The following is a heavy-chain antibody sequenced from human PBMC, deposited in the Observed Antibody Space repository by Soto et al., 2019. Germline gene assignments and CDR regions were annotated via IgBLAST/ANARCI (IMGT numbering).Heavy chain of an antibody. D-gene: IGHD2-15*01. V-gene: IGHV3-9*01. CDR2: ISGNIGSI. Sequence: EVQLVESGGGLVQPGRSLRLSCAASGFTFDDYAMHWVRQAPGKGLEWVSGISGNIGSIGYADSVKGRFTISRDNAKNSLYLQMNSMRAEDTSLYYSAKEGSSYCSDSSCYEFDYWGQGTLVTVSS. CDR3: AKEGSSYCSDSSCYEFDY. J-gene: IGHJ4*02. CDR1: GFTFDDYA.